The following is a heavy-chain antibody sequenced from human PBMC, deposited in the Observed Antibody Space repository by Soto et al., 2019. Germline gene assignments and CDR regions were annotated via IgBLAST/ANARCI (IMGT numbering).Heavy chain of an antibody. CDR1: GGSISAYY. V-gene: IGHV4-59*04. D-gene: IGHD3-10*01. Sequence: PSETLSLTCTVSGGSISAYYWAGVGEPPGKGLEWIGYIYYTGDTFYNPSLKSRVTISVHTSIHQFSLTLTPVTAADTATYYCSRHGAAVLYYYGMDVWGQGTAVTVSS. CDR3: SRHGAAVLYYYGMDV. CDR2: IYYTGDT. J-gene: IGHJ6*02.